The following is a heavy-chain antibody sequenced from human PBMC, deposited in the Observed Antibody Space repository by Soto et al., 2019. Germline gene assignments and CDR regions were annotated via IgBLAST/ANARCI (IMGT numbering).Heavy chain of an antibody. D-gene: IGHD3-22*01. CDR2: ITNSGGGT. Sequence: PGGSLRLSCGASGFTFSSYAMTWVRQAPGKGLEWVSAITNSGGGTYYADSVRGRFTISRDNSKNTLYLQLNSLRAEDTAVYYCAKDGFGILVSENWAQGTLVTVAS. CDR1: GFTFSSYA. CDR3: AKDGFGILVSEN. J-gene: IGHJ1*01. V-gene: IGHV3-23*01.